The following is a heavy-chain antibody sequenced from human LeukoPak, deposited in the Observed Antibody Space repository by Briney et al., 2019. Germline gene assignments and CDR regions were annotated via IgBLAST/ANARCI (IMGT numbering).Heavy chain of an antibody. CDR2: INHSGST. J-gene: IGHJ3*02. Sequence: PGGSLRLSCAASGFTFSTYSINWVRQPPGKGLEWIGEINHSGSTNYNPSLKSRVTISLDTSKKHFSLKLSSVTAADTAIYYCVRGHLVGGWFKYDAFDIWGQGTMVTVSS. CDR1: GFTFSTYS. D-gene: IGHD6-19*01. V-gene: IGHV4-34*01. CDR3: VRGHLVGGWFKYDAFDI.